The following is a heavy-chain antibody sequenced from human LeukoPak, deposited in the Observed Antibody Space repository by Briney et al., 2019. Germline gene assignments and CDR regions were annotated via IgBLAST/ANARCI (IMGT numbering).Heavy chain of an antibody. CDR3: AKARISGIAVAGI. CDR1: GFTFSSYA. V-gene: IGHV3-23*01. CDR2: ISGSGGST. Sequence: GGSLRFSCAASGFTFSSYAMSWVRQAPGKGLEWVSAISGSGGSTYYADSVKGRFTISRDNSKNTLYLQMNSLRAEDTAVYYCAKARISGIAVAGIWSQGTLVTVSS. J-gene: IGHJ4*02. D-gene: IGHD6-19*01.